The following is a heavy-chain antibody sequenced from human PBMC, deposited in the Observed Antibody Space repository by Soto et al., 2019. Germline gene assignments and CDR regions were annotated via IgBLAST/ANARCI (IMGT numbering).Heavy chain of an antibody. CDR3: ARDPPLEIANCWMDV. CDR1: GFTFSSYE. Sequence: VGSLRLSCAASGFTFSSYEMNWVRQAPGKGLEWVSYISSSGSTIYYADSVKGRFTISRDNAKNSLHLQMNSLRAEDTAVYYCARDPPLEIANCWMDVWRQGTTVTVSS. J-gene: IGHJ6*02. CDR2: ISSSGSTI. D-gene: IGHD7-27*01. V-gene: IGHV3-48*03.